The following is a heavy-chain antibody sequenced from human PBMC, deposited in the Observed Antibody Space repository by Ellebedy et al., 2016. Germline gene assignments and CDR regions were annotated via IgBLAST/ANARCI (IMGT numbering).Heavy chain of an antibody. Sequence: ASVKVSCXASGYTFTSYGISWVRQAPGQGLEWMGWISAYNGNTNYAQKLQGRVTMTTDTSTSTAYMELRSLRSEDTAVYYCATGIMTTVTPSWFDPWGQGTLVTVSS. V-gene: IGHV1-18*01. CDR1: GYTFTSYG. D-gene: IGHD4-17*01. CDR3: ATGIMTTVTPSWFDP. J-gene: IGHJ5*02. CDR2: ISAYNGNT.